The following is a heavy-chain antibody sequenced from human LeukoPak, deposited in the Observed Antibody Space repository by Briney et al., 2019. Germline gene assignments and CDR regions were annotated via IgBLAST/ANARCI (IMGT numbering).Heavy chain of an antibody. CDR2: IYTSGST. D-gene: IGHD3-3*01. CDR1: GGSISSGSYY. J-gene: IGHJ5*02. CDR3: ARGNYDFWSGYLGDRFDP. Sequence: PSETLSLTCTVSGGSISSGSYYWSWIRQPAGKGLEWIGRIYTSGSTNYNPSLKSRVTISVDTSKNQYSLKLSSVTAADTAVYYCARGNYDFWSGYLGDRFDPWGQGTLVTVSS. V-gene: IGHV4-61*02.